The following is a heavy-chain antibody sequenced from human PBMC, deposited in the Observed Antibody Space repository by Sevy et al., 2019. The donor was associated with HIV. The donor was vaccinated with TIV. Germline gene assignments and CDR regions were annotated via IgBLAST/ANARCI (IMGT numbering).Heavy chain of an antibody. V-gene: IGHV3-7*01. CDR1: GFRFSNFW. D-gene: IGHD6-19*01. Sequence: GGSLRLSCAASGFRFSNFWMIWVRQAPGKGLEWVANINEDGAVKYYADSVKGRFIISRDTANDSLYVQMFSLRAEDTAVYYCAKIGKRGWDFDSWGQGTRVTVSS. CDR3: AKIGKRGWDFDS. CDR2: INEDGAVK. J-gene: IGHJ4*02.